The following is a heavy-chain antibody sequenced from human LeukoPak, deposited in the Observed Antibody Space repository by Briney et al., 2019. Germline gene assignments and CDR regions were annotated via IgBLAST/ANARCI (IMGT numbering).Heavy chain of an antibody. CDR1: GSSISSYY. CDR3: ARGGLLLRDYFDY. D-gene: IGHD3-22*01. Sequence: SETLSLTCTVSGSSISSYYYSWIRQPAGKGLEWIGRICTSGRTNYNPSLKSRVTMSVDTSKNQFSLKLSSVTAADTAVYYCARGGLLLRDYFDYWGQGTLVTVSS. V-gene: IGHV4-4*07. J-gene: IGHJ4*02. CDR2: ICTSGRT.